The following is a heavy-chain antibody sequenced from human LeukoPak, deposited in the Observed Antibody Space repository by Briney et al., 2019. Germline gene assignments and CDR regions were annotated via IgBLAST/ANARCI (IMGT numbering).Heavy chain of an antibody. CDR2: IWYDGSNK. CDR3: ARDGGYSSSWSYYYYGMDV. V-gene: IGHV3-33*01. Sequence: GRSLRLSCAASGFTFSSYGMHWVRQAPGKGREWVAVIWYDGSNKYYADSVKGRFTISRDNSKNTLYLQMNSLRAEDTAVYYCARDGGYSSSWSYYYYGMDVWGKGTTVTVSS. D-gene: IGHD6-13*01. CDR1: GFTFSSYG. J-gene: IGHJ6*04.